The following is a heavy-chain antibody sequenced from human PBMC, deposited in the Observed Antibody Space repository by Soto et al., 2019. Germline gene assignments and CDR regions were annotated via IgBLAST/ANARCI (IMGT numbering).Heavy chain of an antibody. CDR2: INHSGST. Sequence: PSETLSLNCAVYGGSFSGYYWSWIRQPPGKGLEWIGEINHSGSTNYNPSLKCRVTISVDTSKNQFSLKLSSVTAADTAVYYCARGPPNGFFDYWGQGTLVTVSS. CDR3: ARGPPNGFFDY. CDR1: GGSFSGYY. J-gene: IGHJ4*02. V-gene: IGHV4-34*01. D-gene: IGHD2-8*01.